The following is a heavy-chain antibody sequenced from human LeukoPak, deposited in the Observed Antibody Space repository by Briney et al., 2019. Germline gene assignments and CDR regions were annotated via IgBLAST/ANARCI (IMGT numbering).Heavy chain of an antibody. V-gene: IGHV4-39*01. D-gene: IGHD4-17*01. CDR3: ARRRDDYGAYFDY. CDR2: IYYSGIT. J-gene: IGHJ4*02. CDR1: GGSISSYY. Sequence: PSETLSLTCTVSGGSISSYYWSWIRQPPGKRLEWIASIYYSGITYYNPSLNSRVTISLDTSKNQVSLRLTSVTAADTALYYCARRRDDYGAYFDYWGQGILVTVSS.